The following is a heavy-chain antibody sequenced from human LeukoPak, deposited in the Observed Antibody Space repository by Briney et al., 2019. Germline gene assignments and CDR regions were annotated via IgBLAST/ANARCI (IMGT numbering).Heavy chain of an antibody. V-gene: IGHV3-33*06. Sequence: GGSLRLSCAASGFTFSRYGMHWVRQAPGKGLEWVAGVWDNGINKFYADSVKGRFTISRDNSKHPLSLHMNSLRAEDAAVYYCVKEPAPYSLGDAWGKGTTVTVSS. D-gene: IGHD5-18*01. CDR1: GFTFSRYG. CDR3: VKEPAPYSLGDA. CDR2: VWDNGINK. J-gene: IGHJ6*04.